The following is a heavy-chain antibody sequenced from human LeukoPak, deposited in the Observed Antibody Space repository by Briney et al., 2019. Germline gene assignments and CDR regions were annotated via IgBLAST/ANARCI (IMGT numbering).Heavy chain of an antibody. Sequence: SETLSLTCAVSGYCISSGYLWCWSRQPPGKGLGWIGSIYQSGTTYYNPSVKGRVTISVDTPKNQYALKLSSVTAAETPVYDCVRHVTYASSGSRRRGLVPGGQGTLVTVSS. V-gene: IGHV4-38-2*01. CDR2: IYQSGTT. CDR3: VRHVTYASSGSRRRGLVP. D-gene: IGHD3-22*01. CDR1: GYCISSGYL. J-gene: IGHJ5*02.